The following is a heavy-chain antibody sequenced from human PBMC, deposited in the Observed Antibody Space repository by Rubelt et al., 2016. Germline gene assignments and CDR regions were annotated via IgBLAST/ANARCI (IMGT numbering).Heavy chain of an antibody. CDR2: IIPIFGTP. J-gene: IGHJ6*02. V-gene: IGHV1-69*01. Sequence: QVQLVQSGAEVKKPGSSVKVSCKASGGTFSSYAISWVRQAPGQGLEWMGGIIPIFGTPNYAQKFQGRVTITADESTSTAYMELSSLRSEETAVYYCARGVEVDTAVVGDSYYYYYYGLDVWGQGTTVTVSS. CDR3: ARGVEVDTAVVGDSYYYYYYGLDV. CDR1: GGTFSSYA. D-gene: IGHD5-18*01.